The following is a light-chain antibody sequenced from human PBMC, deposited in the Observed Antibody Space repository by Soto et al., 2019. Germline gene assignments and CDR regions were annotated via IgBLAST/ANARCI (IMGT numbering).Light chain of an antibody. CDR1: DRDVGSYDL. Sequence: QSALTQPASVSGSPGQSITISCTGSDRDVGSYDLVSWYQQHPGRAPKPMIYGVTDRPSGISNRFSGSKSGNTASLTISGLQAEDEADYYCCSYAGSYTLTFGGGTKLTVL. J-gene: IGLJ2*01. V-gene: IGLV2-23*02. CDR3: CSYAGSYTLT. CDR2: GVT.